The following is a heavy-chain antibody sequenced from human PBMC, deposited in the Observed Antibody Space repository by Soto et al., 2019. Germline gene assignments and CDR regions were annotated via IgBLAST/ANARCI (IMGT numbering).Heavy chain of an antibody. V-gene: IGHV5-10-1*01. CDR3: AVSTANYFDY. Sequence: PGESLKISCQASRYNFTSYWIYWVRRLPGKGLEWMGRIDPSDSFTNYSPSFQGHVSISADKSVNTAYLQWSSLRASDTAMYYCAVSTANYFDYWGQGALVTVSS. J-gene: IGHJ4*02. CDR1: RYNFTSYW. CDR2: IDPSDSFT. D-gene: IGHD5-18*01.